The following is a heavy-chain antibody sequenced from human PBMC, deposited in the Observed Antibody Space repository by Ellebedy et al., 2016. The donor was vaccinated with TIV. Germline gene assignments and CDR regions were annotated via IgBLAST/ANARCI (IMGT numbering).Heavy chain of an antibody. CDR1: GFTFSSYG. D-gene: IGHD3-10*02. Sequence: GESLKISXGASGFTFSSYGMHWVRQAPGKGLEWVAIIWYDGTKKYYIDSVKGRFTISRDNSKNTLYLQMNSLRAEDTAVYYCAREMLTGYYYYMDVWGKGTTVTVSS. CDR2: IWYDGTKK. J-gene: IGHJ6*03. CDR3: AREMLTGYYYYMDV. V-gene: IGHV3-33*01.